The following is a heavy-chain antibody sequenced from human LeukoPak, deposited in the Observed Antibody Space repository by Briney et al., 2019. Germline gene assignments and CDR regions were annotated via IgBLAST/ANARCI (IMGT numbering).Heavy chain of an antibody. D-gene: IGHD2-2*02. Sequence: GGSLRLSCAASGFTFSDYYMSWIRQAPGKGLEWISFISTSVSTIYYADSVKGRFTISRDNAKNSLYLQMNSLRAEDTAVYYCAVTAAIHAFDYWGQGTLVTVSS. J-gene: IGHJ4*02. CDR3: AVTAAIHAFDY. V-gene: IGHV3-11*01. CDR1: GFTFSDYY. CDR2: ISTSVSTI.